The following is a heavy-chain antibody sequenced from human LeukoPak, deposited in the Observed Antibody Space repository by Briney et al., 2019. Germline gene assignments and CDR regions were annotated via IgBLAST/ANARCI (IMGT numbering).Heavy chain of an antibody. CDR1: GYTFTSYD. Sequence: GASVKVSCKASGYTFTSYDINWVRQAPGQGLEWMGWINPNSGGTNYAQKFQGRVTMTRDTSISTAYMELSRLRSDDTAVYYCARTRLLWFAELLRRGEGWFDPWGQGTLVTVSS. CDR3: ARTRLLWFAELLRRGEGWFDP. V-gene: IGHV1-2*02. D-gene: IGHD3-10*01. J-gene: IGHJ5*02. CDR2: INPNSGGT.